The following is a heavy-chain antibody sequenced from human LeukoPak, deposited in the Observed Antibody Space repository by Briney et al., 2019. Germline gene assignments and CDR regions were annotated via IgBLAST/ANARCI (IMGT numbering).Heavy chain of an antibody. CDR2: ISGSGGST. CDR1: GFTFSSYA. Sequence: GGSLRLSCAASGFTFSSYAMSWVRQAPGKGLEWVSAISGSGGSTYYADSVKGRFTISRDNSKNTLYLQMNSVRAEDTAVYYCAKYCSSTSCANEYFQHWGQGTLVTVSS. J-gene: IGHJ1*01. D-gene: IGHD2-2*01. V-gene: IGHV3-23*01. CDR3: AKYCSSTSCANEYFQH.